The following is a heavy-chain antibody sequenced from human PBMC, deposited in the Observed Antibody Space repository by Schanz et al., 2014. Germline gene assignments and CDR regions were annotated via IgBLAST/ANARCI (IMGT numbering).Heavy chain of an antibody. CDR3: ARRSVSPSGNSYGYVVAWFDP. CDR1: GGSINSGGYR. CDR2: MYSSGST. J-gene: IGHJ5*02. Sequence: QLQLQESGPGLVKASETLSLTCSVSGGSINSGGYRWGWIRQPPGKGLEWIGTMYSSGSTYYNPSLKSRVTIPADTSKNQFSLKLSSVTAADTAVYYCARRSVSPSGNSYGYVVAWFDPWGQGTLVTVSS. D-gene: IGHD5-18*01. V-gene: IGHV4-39*07.